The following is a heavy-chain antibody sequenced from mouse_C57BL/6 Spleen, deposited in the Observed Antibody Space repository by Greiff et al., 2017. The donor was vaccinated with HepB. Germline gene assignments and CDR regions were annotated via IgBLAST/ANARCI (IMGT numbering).Heavy chain of an antibody. D-gene: IGHD2-4*01. V-gene: IGHV5-6*01. CDR3: ERHMDYLYAMDY. CDR1: GFTFSSYG. J-gene: IGHJ4*01. CDR2: ISSGGSYT. Sequence: EVKLQESGGDLVKPGGSLKLSCAASGFTFSSYGMSWVRQTPDKRLEWVATISSGGSYTYYPDSVKGRITISRDNAKNTLYLQMSSLKSEDTAMYYCERHMDYLYAMDYWGQGTSVTVSS.